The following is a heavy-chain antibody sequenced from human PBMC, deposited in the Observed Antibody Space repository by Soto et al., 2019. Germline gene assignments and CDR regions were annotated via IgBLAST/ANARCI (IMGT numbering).Heavy chain of an antibody. Sequence: EVQLVKSGGGLVKPGGSLRLSCTGSGFPFSAYNINWVRQAPGKGLEWVSSITVGSSHIYQPNSMKGRFTISRDDAKNSVYLQIDSLRDEDTALYYCSRSPEVGVRGAYWGQGTLVTVSS. V-gene: IGHV3-21*01. CDR2: ITVGSSHI. J-gene: IGHJ4*02. CDR3: SRSPEVGVRGAY. CDR1: GFPFSAYN. D-gene: IGHD3-16*01.